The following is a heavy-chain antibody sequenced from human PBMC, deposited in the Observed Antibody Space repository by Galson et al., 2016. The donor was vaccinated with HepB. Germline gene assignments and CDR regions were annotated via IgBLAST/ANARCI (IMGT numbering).Heavy chain of an antibody. CDR3: ARVEAAPAIGYPSSAFDI. CDR2: IYYTGTT. V-gene: IGHV4-39*07. Sequence: SETLSLTCTVSGGSISNRYFYWAWIRQPPGKGLEWIGTIYYTGTTYYNPSLKSRVTISVDTSKNLFSMKLSSVAAADTALYYRARVEAAPAIGYPSSAFDIWGQGTMVTVSP. D-gene: IGHD2-2*02. CDR1: GGSISNRYFY. J-gene: IGHJ3*02.